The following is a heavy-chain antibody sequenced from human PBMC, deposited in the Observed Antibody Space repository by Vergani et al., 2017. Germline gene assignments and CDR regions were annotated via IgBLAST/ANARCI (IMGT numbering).Heavy chain of an antibody. D-gene: IGHD6-25*01. CDR2: INHSGST. CDR3: AACPLYSSXFDY. CDR1: GGSFSGYY. Sequence: QVQLQQWGAGLLKPSETLSLTCAVYGGSFSGYYWSWIRQPPGKGLEWIGEINHSGSTNYNPSLKSRVTISVDTSKNQFSLKLSSVTAADTAVYYCAACPLYSSXFDYWGQGTLVTVSS. V-gene: IGHV4-34*01. J-gene: IGHJ4*02.